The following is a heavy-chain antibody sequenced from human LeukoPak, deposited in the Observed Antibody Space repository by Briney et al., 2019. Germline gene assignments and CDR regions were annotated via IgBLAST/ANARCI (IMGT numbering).Heavy chain of an antibody. V-gene: IGHV1-46*01. J-gene: IGHJ3*02. D-gene: IGHD3-10*01. Sequence: ASVKVSCKASGYTFTSYYMHWVRQAPGQGLEWMGIINPSGGSTSYAQKFQGRVTMTRDTSTSTVYMELSGLRSEDTAVYYCVRDRRFGNRKGAFDIWGQGTMVTVSS. CDR2: INPSGGST. CDR3: VRDRRFGNRKGAFDI. CDR1: GYTFTSYY.